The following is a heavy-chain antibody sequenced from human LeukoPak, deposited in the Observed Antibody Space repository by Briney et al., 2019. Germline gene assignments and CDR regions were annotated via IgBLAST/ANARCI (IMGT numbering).Heavy chain of an antibody. CDR2: IQYDGSNK. J-gene: IGHJ4*02. Sequence: GGSLRLSCAASGFTFNLYGMHWVRQAPGKGLQWVSFIQYDGSNKYYTESVEGRFAISRDNSKNTLYLQMNSLRAEDTAVYYCAVIKGRIDVNYWGQGTLVTVSS. CDR1: GFTFNLYG. D-gene: IGHD3-10*01. CDR3: AVIKGRIDVNY. V-gene: IGHV3-30*02.